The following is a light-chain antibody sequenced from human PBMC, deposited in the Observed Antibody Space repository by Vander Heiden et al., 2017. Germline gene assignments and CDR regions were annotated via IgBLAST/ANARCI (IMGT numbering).Light chain of an antibody. CDR1: QSVSSHY. J-gene: IGKJ1*01. CDR2: DAS. V-gene: IGKV3-20*01. CDR3: QQNRT. Sequence: EIVLTQSPGTLSLSPGERATLFCRVSQSVSSHYLAWYQKKPGQAPRLLMYDASSRATGISDRFSGSGSGTDFTLTITRLEPEDFAVYYCQQNRTFGQGTKVEIK.